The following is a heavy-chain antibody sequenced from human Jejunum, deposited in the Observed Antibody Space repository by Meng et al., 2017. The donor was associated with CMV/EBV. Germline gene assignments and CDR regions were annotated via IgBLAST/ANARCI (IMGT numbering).Heavy chain of an antibody. Sequence: AASGFTFSSYWMHWVRQAPGKGLVWVSRIKSDGISTTYADSVKGRFTISRDNAKNTLYLQMNSLRAEDTAVYYCARDRHYGADYWGQGTLVTVSS. J-gene: IGHJ4*02. CDR2: IKSDGIST. CDR1: GFTFSSYW. CDR3: ARDRHYGADY. D-gene: IGHD4/OR15-4a*01. V-gene: IGHV3-74*01.